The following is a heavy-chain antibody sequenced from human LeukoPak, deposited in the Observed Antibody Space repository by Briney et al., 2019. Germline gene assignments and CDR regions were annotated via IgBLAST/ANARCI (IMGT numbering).Heavy chain of an antibody. V-gene: IGHV1-69*13. CDR3: ARVGDDIVAGGSWFDP. CDR1: GGTFSRYA. Sequence: GASVKVSCKASGGTFSRYAISWVRQAPGQGLEWMGGIIPIFGSANYAQNFQGRVTITADESTTTAYMELSSLRSEDTAVYYCARVGDDIVAGGSWFDPWGQGTLVTVSS. D-gene: IGHD5-12*01. J-gene: IGHJ5*02. CDR2: IIPIFGSA.